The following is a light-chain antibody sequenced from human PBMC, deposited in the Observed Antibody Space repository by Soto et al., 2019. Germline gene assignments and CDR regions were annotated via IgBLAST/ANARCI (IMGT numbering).Light chain of an antibody. J-gene: IGLJ3*02. Sequence: QSVLTQPASVSGSPGQSITISCTGTSSDVGGYNYVSWYQQHPGKAPKLILYDVSNRPSGVSNRFSGSKSGNTASLTISGLQAEDESDYYGGSYTSSSTLVFGGGTKLTVL. CDR1: SSDVGGYNY. CDR2: DVS. CDR3: GSYTSSSTLV. V-gene: IGLV2-14*01.